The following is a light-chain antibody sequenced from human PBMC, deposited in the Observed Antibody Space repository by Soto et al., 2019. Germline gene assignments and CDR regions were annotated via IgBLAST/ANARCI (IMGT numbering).Light chain of an antibody. CDR2: KAS. CDR3: QHYNRYSEA. CDR1: KTISSW. Sequence: IQMTQSPSPLSGSVGDRVTITCRASKTISSWLAWYQQKPGKAPKLLIYKASTLKSGVTSRFRGSGSGTEFTLTISSLQPDDFATYYCQHYNRYSEAFGQGTKVEL. J-gene: IGKJ1*01. V-gene: IGKV1-5*03.